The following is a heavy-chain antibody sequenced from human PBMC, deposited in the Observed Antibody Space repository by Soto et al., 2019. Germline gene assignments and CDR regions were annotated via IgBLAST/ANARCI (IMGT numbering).Heavy chain of an antibody. CDR3: AKDFPYSYYYDSSGHDY. CDR2: INDGGGDT. V-gene: IGHV3-23*01. CDR1: EFTFSSCA. Sequence: GGSLRLSCSASEFTFSSCAMSWVRQAPGKGLEWVSAINDGGGDTYYTNSVRGRFTISRDNSKNMLYLQMNSLRAEDTAVYYCAKDFPYSYYYDSSGHDYWGQGTLVTVSS. J-gene: IGHJ4*02. D-gene: IGHD3-22*01.